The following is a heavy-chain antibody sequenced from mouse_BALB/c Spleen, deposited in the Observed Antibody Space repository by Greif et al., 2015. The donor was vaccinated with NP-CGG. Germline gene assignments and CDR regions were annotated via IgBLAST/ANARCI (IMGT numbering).Heavy chain of an antibody. CDR2: ISYSGST. J-gene: IGHJ3*01. CDR3: ASGTWFAY. V-gene: IGHV3-2*02. CDR1: GYSITSDYA. D-gene: IGHD4-1*01. Sequence: DVKLQESGPGLVKPSQSLSLTCTVTGYSITSDYAWNWIRQFPGNKLEWMGYISYSGSTSYNPSLKSRISITRDTSKNQFFLQLNSVTTEDTATYYCASGTWFAYWGQGTLVTASA.